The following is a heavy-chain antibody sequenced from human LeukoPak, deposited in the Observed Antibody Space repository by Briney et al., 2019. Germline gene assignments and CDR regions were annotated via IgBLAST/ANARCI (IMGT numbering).Heavy chain of an antibody. CDR3: ARARAFDY. CDR2: IKQDGSEK. CDR1: GFTFSSYW. D-gene: IGHD4/OR15-4a*01. V-gene: IGHV3-7*01. Sequence: GGSLRLSCAASGFTFSSYWVSWVRQALGKGLKWVANIKQDGSEKYYVDSVKGRFTISRDNAKNSLYLQMNSLRAEDTAVYYCARARAFDYWGQGTLVTVSS. J-gene: IGHJ4*02.